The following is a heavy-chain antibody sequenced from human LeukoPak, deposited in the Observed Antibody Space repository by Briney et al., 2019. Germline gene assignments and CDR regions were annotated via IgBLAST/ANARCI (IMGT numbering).Heavy chain of an antibody. Sequence: GGSLRLSCAASGFTFSTDWMHWVRQAPGKGRVWVARIRPEATNRAYADSVKDCFTISRDKAKNTLFLQMNSLSGEETDVYYCARDLEWILFDYWGQGTLVTASS. D-gene: IGHD3-3*01. J-gene: IGHJ4*02. CDR3: ARDLEWILFDY. V-gene: IGHV3-74*03. CDR2: IRPEATNR. CDR1: GFTFSTDW.